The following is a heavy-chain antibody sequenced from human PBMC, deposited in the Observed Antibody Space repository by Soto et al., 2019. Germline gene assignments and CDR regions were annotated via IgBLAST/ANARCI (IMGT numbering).Heavy chain of an antibody. J-gene: IGHJ4*02. Sequence: GNSLKISCKGSVYSFAGYWITWVRQRPGKGLEWMGRIDPSGSQTYYSPSVRGHVTISVTKSITTVFLQWSSLRASDTAMYYCARQIYDSDTGPNFQYYFDSWGQGTPVTVSS. CDR2: IDPSGSQT. CDR1: VYSFAGYW. D-gene: IGHD3-22*01. V-gene: IGHV5-10-1*01. CDR3: ARQIYDSDTGPNFQYYFDS.